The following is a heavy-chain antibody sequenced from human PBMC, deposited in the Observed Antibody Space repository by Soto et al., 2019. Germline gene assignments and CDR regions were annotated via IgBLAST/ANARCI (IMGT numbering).Heavy chain of an antibody. D-gene: IGHD6-6*01. Sequence: SVKVSCKASGFTFTSSAVQWVRQARGQRLEWIGWIVVGSGNTNYAQKFQERVTITRDMSTSTAYMELSSLRSEDTAVYYCAADAGIAARSGSYIQYYYGMDVWGQGTTVTVSS. J-gene: IGHJ6*02. CDR3: AADAGIAARSGSYIQYYYGMDV. CDR1: GFTFTSSA. V-gene: IGHV1-58*01. CDR2: IVVGSGNT.